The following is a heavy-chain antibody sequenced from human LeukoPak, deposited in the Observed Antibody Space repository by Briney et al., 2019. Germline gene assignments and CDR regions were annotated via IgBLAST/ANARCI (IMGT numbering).Heavy chain of an antibody. J-gene: IGHJ6*02. CDR3: AREMAYCGGDCYSGPHLYYYYYGMDV. Sequence: ASVKVSCKASGYTFTGYYMHWVRQAPGQGLEWMGWINPNSGGTNYAQKFQGRVTMTRDTSISTAYMELSRLRSDDTAVYYCAREMAYCGGDCYSGPHLYYYYYGMDVWGQGTTVTVSS. V-gene: IGHV1-2*02. CDR2: INPNSGGT. D-gene: IGHD2-21*02. CDR1: GYTFTGYY.